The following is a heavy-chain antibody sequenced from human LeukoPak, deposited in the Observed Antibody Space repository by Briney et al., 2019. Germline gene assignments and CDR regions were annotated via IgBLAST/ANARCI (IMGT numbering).Heavy chain of an antibody. V-gene: IGHV4-34*01. CDR1: GGSFSGYY. CDR3: ARGRIAARPGVPFYYYCGMDV. J-gene: IGHJ6*02. D-gene: IGHD6-6*01. CDR2: INHSGST. Sequence: SETLSLTCAVYGGSFSGYYWSWIRQPPGKGLEWIGEINHSGSTNYNPSLKSRVTISVDTSKNQFSLKLSSVTAADTAVYYCARGRIAARPGVPFYYYCGMDVWGQGTTVTVSS.